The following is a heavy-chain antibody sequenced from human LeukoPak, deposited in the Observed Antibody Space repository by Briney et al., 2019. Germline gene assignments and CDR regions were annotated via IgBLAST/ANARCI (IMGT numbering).Heavy chain of an antibody. CDR2: ISSGSKTI. CDR3: AASCSKPSCYGVDY. Sequence: EGSLRLSCAASGFSFSNYNMNWVRLAPGKGLEWVSYISSGSKTIHYADSMKGRFTISRDNAKNPLYLQMNSLRDEDTAVYYCAASCSKPSCYGVDYWGQGTLVTVSS. D-gene: IGHD2-2*01. CDR1: GFSFSNYN. V-gene: IGHV3-48*02. J-gene: IGHJ4*02.